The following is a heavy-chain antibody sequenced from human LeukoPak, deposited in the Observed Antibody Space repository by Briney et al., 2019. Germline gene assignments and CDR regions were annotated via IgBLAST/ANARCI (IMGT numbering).Heavy chain of an antibody. D-gene: IGHD3-22*01. V-gene: IGHV3-48*03. Sequence: GGSLRLSYAVSGLTFRNLKMNWVRQAPGKGLEWVSYISAGGRTTFYADSVTGRFTISRDNARNSLYLQMSSLRVGDTAVYYCARDQRFYDSSGYPEDGFDVWGRGTMVTVSS. J-gene: IGHJ3*01. CDR1: GLTFRNLK. CDR2: ISAGGRTT. CDR3: ARDQRFYDSSGYPEDGFDV.